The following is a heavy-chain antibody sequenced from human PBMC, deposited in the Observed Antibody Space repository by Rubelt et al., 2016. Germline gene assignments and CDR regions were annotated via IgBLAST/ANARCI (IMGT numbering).Heavy chain of an antibody. D-gene: IGHD3-22*01. CDR2: SGST. V-gene: IGHV4-39*02. CDR3: ARDHNWDTTGYYGIKGFDY. J-gene: IGHJ4*02. Sequence: SGSTYYNPSLKSRVTISVDTSKNQFSLKLSSVTAADTAVYYCARDHNWDTTGYYGIKGFDYWGQGTLVTVSS.